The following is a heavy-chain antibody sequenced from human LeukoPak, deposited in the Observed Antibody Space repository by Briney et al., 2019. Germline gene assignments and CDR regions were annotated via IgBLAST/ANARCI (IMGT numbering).Heavy chain of an antibody. CDR3: ARVSILTMVRGVSWFDP. V-gene: IGHV1-18*01. J-gene: IGHJ5*02. CDR2: VSTYNGLT. Sequence: GASVKVSCKASGYTFTSFGFSWVRQAPGQGPEWMGWVSTYNGLTNYTQKFQGRVTMTTDTFTNTAYMELSSLRSEDTAVYYCARVSILTMVRGVSWFDPWGQGTLVTVSS. D-gene: IGHD3-10*01. CDR1: GYTFTSFG.